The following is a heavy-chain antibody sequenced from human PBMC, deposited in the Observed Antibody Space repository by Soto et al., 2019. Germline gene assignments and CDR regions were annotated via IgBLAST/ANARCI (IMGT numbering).Heavy chain of an antibody. D-gene: IGHD3-16*01. J-gene: IGHJ6*02. CDR3: AREGEMPYYYYGVDV. CDR2: ISGYNGHT. Sequence: QVQLVQSGAEVRKPGASVKVSCKASGYTFTTYGISWVRQAPGQGLEWMGWISGYNGHTKYAQKFHGTFTMTTDTSTSTVYMDLRSLRSDDTAVYYCAREGEMPYYYYGVDVWGQGTTVTVSS. CDR1: GYTFTTYG. V-gene: IGHV1-18*01.